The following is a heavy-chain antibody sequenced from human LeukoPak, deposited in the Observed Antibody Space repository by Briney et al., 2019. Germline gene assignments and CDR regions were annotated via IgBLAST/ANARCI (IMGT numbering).Heavy chain of an antibody. J-gene: IGHJ4*02. CDR2: IYPGDSDT. D-gene: IGHD1-26*01. Sequence: GESLQISGKGSGYPFTNYWIHWVRQLPGKGLEWMGIIYPGDSDTRYSPSFQGQVTISADKSISTAYLQWSSLKASDTAVYYCARATIMGATQSPFDYWGQGTLVTVSS. CDR3: ARATIMGATQSPFDY. CDR1: GYPFTNYW. V-gene: IGHV5-51*01.